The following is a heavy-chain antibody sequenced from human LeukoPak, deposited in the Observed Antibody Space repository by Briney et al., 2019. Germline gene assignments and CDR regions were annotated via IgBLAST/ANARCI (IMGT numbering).Heavy chain of an antibody. D-gene: IGHD3-16*02. J-gene: IGHJ4*02. CDR1: GFSFSGHW. CDR3: AKGQPYDYVWGSYRPYYFDY. CDR2: ISGSGGST. Sequence: PGGSLRLSCTASGFSFSGHWMHWARQLPGKGLEWVSAISGSGGSTYYADSVKGRFTISRDNSKNTLYLQMNSLRAEDTAVYYCAKGQPYDYVWGSYRPYYFDYWGQGTLVTVSS. V-gene: IGHV3-23*01.